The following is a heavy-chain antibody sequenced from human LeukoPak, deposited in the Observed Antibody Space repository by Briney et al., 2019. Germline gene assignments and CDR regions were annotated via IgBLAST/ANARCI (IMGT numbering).Heavy chain of an antibody. D-gene: IGHD3-3*01. V-gene: IGHV3-9*01. Sequence: GGSLRLSCAASGFTFDDYAMHWVRQAPGKGLEWVSGISWNSGSIGYADSVKGRFTISRDNAKNSLYLQMNSLRAEDTAVYYCARDYDGYYDFWSGPVDYWGQGTLVTVSS. CDR1: GFTFDDYA. CDR3: ARDYDGYYDFWSGPVDY. CDR2: ISWNSGSI. J-gene: IGHJ4*02.